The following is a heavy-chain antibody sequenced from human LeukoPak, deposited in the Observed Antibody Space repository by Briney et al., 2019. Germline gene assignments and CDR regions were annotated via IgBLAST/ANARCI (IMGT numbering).Heavy chain of an antibody. Sequence: GESLKISCKGSGYSFTSYWSGWVRQMPGKGLEWMGIIYPGDSDTRYSPSFQGQVTISADKSISTAYLQWSSLKASDTAMYYCARLRPTYYDILTGSNYYMDVWGKGTTVTVSS. D-gene: IGHD3-9*01. V-gene: IGHV5-51*01. CDR1: GYSFTSYW. J-gene: IGHJ6*03. CDR2: IYPGDSDT. CDR3: ARLRPTYYDILTGSNYYMDV.